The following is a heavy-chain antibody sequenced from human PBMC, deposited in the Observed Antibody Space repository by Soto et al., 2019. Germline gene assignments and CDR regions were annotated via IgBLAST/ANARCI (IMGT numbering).Heavy chain of an antibody. CDR2: ISGSGGST. V-gene: IGHV3-23*01. Sequence: GGSLRLSCAASGFTFSSYAMSWVRQAPGKGLEWVSAISGSGGSTYYADSVKGRFTISRDNSKNTLYLQMNSLRAEDTAVYYCAKELGSSGYYYYYYGMDVWGRGTTVTVSS. CDR3: AKELGSSGYYYYYYGMDV. J-gene: IGHJ6*02. CDR1: GFTFSSYA. D-gene: IGHD3-22*01.